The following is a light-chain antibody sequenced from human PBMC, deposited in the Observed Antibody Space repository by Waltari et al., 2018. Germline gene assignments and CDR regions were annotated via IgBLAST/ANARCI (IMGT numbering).Light chain of an antibody. CDR3: QQSYTTPLT. CDR1: QSISTF. Sequence: DIQLTQSPSSLSASVGDRVTITCRASQSISTFLNWFQQKSGKAPKLLIQGASSLQSGVPSSFSGSGSGTDFTLSISGLQPEDSATYFCQQSYTTPLTFGGGTQVKI. V-gene: IGKV1-39*01. J-gene: IGKJ4*01. CDR2: GAS.